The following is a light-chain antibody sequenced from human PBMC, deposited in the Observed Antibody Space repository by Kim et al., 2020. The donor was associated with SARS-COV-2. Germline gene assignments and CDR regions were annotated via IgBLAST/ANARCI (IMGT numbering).Light chain of an antibody. CDR1: QSINTY. CDR2: AAS. J-gene: IGKJ4*01. Sequence: DIQMTQSPSSLAASVGDRVTIACRASQSINTYLNWYQQKPGKAPKLLIYAASTLQSGVPSRFSGSGSGTDFTLTISSLQPEDFATYYCQQSHTAPLLTFGGGTKGDIK. CDR3: QQSHTAPLLT. V-gene: IGKV1-39*01.